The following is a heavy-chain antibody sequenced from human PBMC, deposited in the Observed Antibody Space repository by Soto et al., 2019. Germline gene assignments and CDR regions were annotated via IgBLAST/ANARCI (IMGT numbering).Heavy chain of an antibody. CDR1: GFTFSSYG. J-gene: IGHJ4*02. CDR3: AKDQGPYCSGGSCYYVY. D-gene: IGHD2-15*01. CDR2: ISYDGSNK. V-gene: IGHV3-30*18. Sequence: GGSLRLSCAASGFTFSSYGMHWVRQAPGKGLEWVAVISYDGSNKYYADSVKGRFAISRDNSKNTLYLQMNSLRAEDTAVYYCAKDQGPYCSGGSCYYVYWGQGTLVTVSS.